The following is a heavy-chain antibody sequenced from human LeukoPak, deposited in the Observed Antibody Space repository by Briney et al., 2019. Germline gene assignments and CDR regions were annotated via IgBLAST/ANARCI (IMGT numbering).Heavy chain of an antibody. CDR1: EFTFSSHA. J-gene: IGHJ4*02. V-gene: IGHV3-23*01. D-gene: IGHD6-19*01. CDR3: AKGKYSSGGVPAY. Sequence: AGGSLRLSCVASEFTFSSHAMNWVRQAPGKGLEWVSSISGGGESTYYADSVKGRFTVSRDNSENTLYLPINRLRGEDTAVYSCAKGKYSSGGVPAYWGQGTLVPVSS. CDR2: ISGGGEST.